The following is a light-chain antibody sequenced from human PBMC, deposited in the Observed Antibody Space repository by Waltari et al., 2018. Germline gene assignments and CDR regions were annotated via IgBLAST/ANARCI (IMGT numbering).Light chain of an antibody. J-gene: IGKJ4*01. Sequence: EIVLTQSPGTLSLSPGERATLSCRASQSVSSNFLAWYQKKPGQDPRLLIYGASSRATGIPDRVSGSGSGTDFTLTISRLEPEDLAGYYCQQYGSSPLTFGGGTKVEIK. CDR1: QSVSSNF. CDR2: GAS. V-gene: IGKV3-20*01. CDR3: QQYGSSPLT.